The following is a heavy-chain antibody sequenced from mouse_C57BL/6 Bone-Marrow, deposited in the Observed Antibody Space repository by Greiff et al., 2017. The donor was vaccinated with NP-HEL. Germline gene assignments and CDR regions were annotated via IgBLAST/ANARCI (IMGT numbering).Heavy chain of an antibody. V-gene: IGHV1-64*01. Sequence: QVQLQQPGAELVKPGASVKLSCKASGYTFTSYWMYWVKQRPGQGLEWIGMIHPNSGSTNYNEKFKSKATLAVDKSSITAYMQLSSLTSEDSAVYYCARLYVGCYLYYYAMYYWGQGTSVTVSS. J-gene: IGHJ4*01. D-gene: IGHD2-3*01. CDR3: ARLYVGCYLYYYAMYY. CDR1: GYTFTSYW. CDR2: IHPNSGST.